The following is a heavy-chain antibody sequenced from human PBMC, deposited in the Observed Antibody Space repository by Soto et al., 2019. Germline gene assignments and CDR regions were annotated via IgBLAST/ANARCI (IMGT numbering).Heavy chain of an antibody. CDR2: ISSTTTTI. J-gene: IGHJ6*02. V-gene: IGHV3-48*02. Sequence: LQLVESGGGLVQPGGSLRLSCAASGFAFSSFSMNWVRQAPGKGLEWISYISSTTTTIYYADSVKGRFTISGDSAENSLYLQMNSLRDEDTAVYYCTRDPLRVSLSQTYGMDVWGQGTTVTVSS. CDR1: GFAFSSFS. D-gene: IGHD2-8*01. CDR3: TRDPLRVSLSQTYGMDV.